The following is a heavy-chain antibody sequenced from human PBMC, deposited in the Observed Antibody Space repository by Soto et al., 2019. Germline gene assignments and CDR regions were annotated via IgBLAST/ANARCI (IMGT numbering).Heavy chain of an antibody. CDR1: GGSVNIGTYY. CDR3: ARNMDTWSSLPFDI. Sequence: PSETLSLTCTVPGGSVNIGTYYWSWIRQPPGKGLEWIGYIYSSGSTYYNPSLKSRVTMSLDTSKNQFSLKLTSVTAVDTALYYCARNMDTWSSLPFDIWGQGTMVTVSS. CDR2: IYSSGST. D-gene: IGHD2-8*02. J-gene: IGHJ3*02. V-gene: IGHV4-61*01.